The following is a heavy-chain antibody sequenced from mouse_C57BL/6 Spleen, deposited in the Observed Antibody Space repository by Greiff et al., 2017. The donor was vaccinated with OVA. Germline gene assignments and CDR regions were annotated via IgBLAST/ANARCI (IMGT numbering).Heavy chain of an antibody. CDR1: GYSITSGYY. D-gene: IGHD2-3*01. CDR2: ISYDGSN. V-gene: IGHV3-6*01. CDR3: AREDGEFDY. J-gene: IGHJ2*01. Sequence: EVQLQESGPGLVKPSQSLSLTCSVTGYSITSGYYWNWIRQFPGNKLEWMGYISYDGSNNYNPSLKNRISITRDTSKNQFFLKLNSVTTEDTATYYCAREDGEFDYWGQGTTLTVSS.